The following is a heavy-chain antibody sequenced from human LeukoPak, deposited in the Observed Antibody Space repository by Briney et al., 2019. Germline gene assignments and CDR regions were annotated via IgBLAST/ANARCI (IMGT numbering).Heavy chain of an antibody. J-gene: IGHJ4*02. CDR1: GYTFTGYY. Sequence: ASVKVSCKASGYTFTGYYIHWVRQAPGQGLEWMGWINPNSGDTSYAQKFQGEVTMTRDTSISTAYMELSRLRSDDTAVYYCVRDRTKYCSSTSCPLDYWGQGTLVTVSS. CDR3: VRDRTKYCSSTSCPLDY. V-gene: IGHV1-2*02. CDR2: INPNSGDT. D-gene: IGHD2-2*01.